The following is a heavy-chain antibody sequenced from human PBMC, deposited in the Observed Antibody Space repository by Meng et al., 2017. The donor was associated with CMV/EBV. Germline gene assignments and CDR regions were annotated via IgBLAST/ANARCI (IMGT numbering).Heavy chain of an antibody. CDR2: IYYSGST. Sequence: LQLQDSGPGLVKPSETLSLLCTVSCGSISSSSYYWGWIRQPPGKGLEWIGSIYYSGSTYYNPSLKSRVTISVDTSKNQFSLKLSSVTAADTAVYYCASFQTTVTTSNAFDIWGQGTMVTVSS. CDR3: ASFQTTVTTSNAFDI. J-gene: IGHJ3*02. CDR1: CGSISSSSYY. D-gene: IGHD4-17*01. V-gene: IGHV4-39*07.